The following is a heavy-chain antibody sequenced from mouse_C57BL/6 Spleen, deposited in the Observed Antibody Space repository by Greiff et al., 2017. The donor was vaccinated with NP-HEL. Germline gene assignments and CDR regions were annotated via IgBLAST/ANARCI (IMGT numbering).Heavy chain of an antibody. J-gene: IGHJ1*03. CDR3: ARRGFITTVVRYFDV. V-gene: IGHV1-39*01. CDR1: GYSFTDYN. CDR2: INPNYGTT. Sequence: VQLKQSGPELVKPGASVKISCKASGYSFTDYNMNWVKQSNGKSLEWIGVINPNYGTTSYNRKFKGKATLTVDQSSSTAYMQLNSLTSEDSAVYYCARRGFITTVVRYFDVWGTGTTVTVSS. D-gene: IGHD1-1*01.